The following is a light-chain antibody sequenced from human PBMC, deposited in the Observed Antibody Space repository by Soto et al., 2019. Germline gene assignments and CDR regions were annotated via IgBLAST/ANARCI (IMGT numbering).Light chain of an antibody. V-gene: IGKV1-5*03. Sequence: DIQMTQSPSTLSASVGDRVQITRRASQNINNRLAWYQQRPGKAPRLLVSWASTLGSGVPSRFSASGSGTEFTLSISSLQPDDFATYYCQHFYTYSPWTFGQGTKVDIK. J-gene: IGKJ1*01. CDR1: QNINNR. CDR3: QHFYTYSPWT. CDR2: WAS.